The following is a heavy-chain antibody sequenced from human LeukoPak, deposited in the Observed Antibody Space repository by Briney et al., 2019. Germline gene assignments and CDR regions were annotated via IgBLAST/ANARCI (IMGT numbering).Heavy chain of an antibody. CDR3: ARDDKWSQLGMDV. Sequence: LPGGSLRLSCAASGFTFDDYAIHWVRQAPGKGLEWVSGISRSGGTIAYADSVKGRFTISRDNAKNSLYLQMNSLRAEDTAVYYCARDDKWSQLGMDVWGQGTTVTVSS. CDR2: ISRSGGTI. CDR1: GFTFDDYA. J-gene: IGHJ6*02. V-gene: IGHV3-9*01. D-gene: IGHD2-15*01.